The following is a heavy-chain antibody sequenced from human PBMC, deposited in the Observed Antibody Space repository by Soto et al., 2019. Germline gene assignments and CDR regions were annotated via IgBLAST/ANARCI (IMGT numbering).Heavy chain of an antibody. CDR2: ISGSATGT. CDR1: GLSFSSYG. CDR3: ANELIEGGRYYGVVDH. Sequence: EVQLLESGGGLVEPGGSLRLSCAASGLSFSSYGMSWVRQAPGKGLEWVSGISGSATGTYYADSVKGRFTISRDNSMNTVYLQMNSLRAEDTALCYCANELIEGGRYYGVVDHWGQGTLVTVSS. V-gene: IGHV3-23*01. J-gene: IGHJ4*02. D-gene: IGHD1-26*01.